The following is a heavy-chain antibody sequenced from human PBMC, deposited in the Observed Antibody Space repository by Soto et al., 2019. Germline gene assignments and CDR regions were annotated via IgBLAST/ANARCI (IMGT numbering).Heavy chain of an antibody. CDR3: ARGGSLSTWWFDP. D-gene: IGHD3-10*01. V-gene: IGHV3-33*01. J-gene: IGHJ5*02. Sequence: QEQLVESGGGVVQPGRSLKLSCAASGFTFSDYGMHWVRQAPGKGLEWVALIYYDGSDKYYADPVKGRFTISRDNSNNTLYLQMNSLRADDTAVYFCARGGSLSTWWFDPWGQGTLVTVSS. CDR2: IYYDGSDK. CDR1: GFTFSDYG.